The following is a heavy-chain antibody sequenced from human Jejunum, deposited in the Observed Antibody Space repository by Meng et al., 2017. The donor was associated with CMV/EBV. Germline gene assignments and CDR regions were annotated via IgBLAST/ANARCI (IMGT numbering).Heavy chain of an antibody. CDR3: ARTVANSGWFDP. D-gene: IGHD1-26*01. CDR1: GYPFTNYD. CDR2: MIPNSGDT. Sequence: ASGYPFTNYDITWVRQAPGQGLEWMGWMIPNSGDTGYSQKFQGRVTLTRDISISTAYMELSSLTAEDTAVYYCARTVANSGWFDPWGQGTLVTVSS. J-gene: IGHJ5*02. V-gene: IGHV1-8*01.